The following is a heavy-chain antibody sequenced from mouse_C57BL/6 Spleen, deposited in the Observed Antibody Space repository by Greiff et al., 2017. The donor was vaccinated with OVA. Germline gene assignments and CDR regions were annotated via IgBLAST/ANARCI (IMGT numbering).Heavy chain of an antibody. CDR2: ISRGSSTI. D-gene: IGHD4-1*01. J-gene: IGHJ2*01. Sequence: EVLLVESGGGLVKPGGSLKPSCAASGFTFSDYGMHWVRQAPEQGLEWVAYISRGSSTIYYADTVKGRFTISRDNAKNTLFLQMTSLRSEDTAMYYCARGWDVSDWGKGTTLTVSS. V-gene: IGHV5-17*01. CDR3: ARGWDVSD. CDR1: GFTFSDYG.